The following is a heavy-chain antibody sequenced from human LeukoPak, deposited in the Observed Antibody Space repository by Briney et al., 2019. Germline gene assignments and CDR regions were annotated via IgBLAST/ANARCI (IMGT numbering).Heavy chain of an antibody. CDR1: GFTLRSHG. CDR3: ARDDDTSSHYSLFEY. J-gene: IGHJ4*02. D-gene: IGHD3-22*01. V-gene: IGHV3-33*01. Sequence: GGGLRLSCAASGFTLRSHGMPWVRQAPGKGVEWVAGLLSHGRSEYYADSVKGRFSISRDTSTSTVYLQMNSLRVEDTAIYYCARDDDTSSHYSLFEYWGQGTRVTVSS. CDR2: LLSHGRSE.